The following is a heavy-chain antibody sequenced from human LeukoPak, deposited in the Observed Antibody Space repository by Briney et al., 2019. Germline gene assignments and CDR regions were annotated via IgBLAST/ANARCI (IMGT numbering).Heavy chain of an antibody. CDR1: GFTFSSYG. J-gene: IGHJ4*02. V-gene: IGHV3-23*01. D-gene: IGHD2-21*02. CDR3: AKGGQHIVVVTPVDY. Sequence: GGTLRLSCAASGFTFSSYGMSWVRQAPGKGLEWVSAISGSGGSTYYADSVKGRFTISRDNSKNTLYLQMNSLRAEDTAVYYCAKGGQHIVVVTPVDYWGQGTLVTVSS. CDR2: ISGSGGST.